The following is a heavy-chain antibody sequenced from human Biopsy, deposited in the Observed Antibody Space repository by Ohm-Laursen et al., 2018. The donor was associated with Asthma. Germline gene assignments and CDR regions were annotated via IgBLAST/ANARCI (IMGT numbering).Heavy chain of an antibody. V-gene: IGHV1-69*13. CDR2: IIPIFGTA. J-gene: IGHJ4*02. CDR1: GGTFSSYA. D-gene: IGHD6-6*01. CDR3: ARERIAARQRRYYFDY. Sequence: SVKVSCKASGGTFSSYAISWVRQAPGQGLEWMGGIIPIFGTANYAQKFQGRVTITADESTSTAYMELSSLRSEDTAVYYCARERIAARQRRYYFDYWVQGTLVTVSS.